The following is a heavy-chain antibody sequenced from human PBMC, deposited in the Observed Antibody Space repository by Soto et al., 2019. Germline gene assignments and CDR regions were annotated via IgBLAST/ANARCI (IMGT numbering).Heavy chain of an antibody. J-gene: IGHJ6*02. CDR2: IYYSGST. D-gene: IGHD3-16*01. V-gene: IGHV4-59*06. CDR3: ARETPTRGRSMDV. CDR1: GGSISSYY. Sequence: PSETLSLTCTVSGGSISSYYWSWIRQHPGKGLEWIGYIYYSGSTYYNPSLKSRVTISVDTSKNQSSLKLSSVTAADTAVYYCARETPTRGRSMDVGAQGTTATV.